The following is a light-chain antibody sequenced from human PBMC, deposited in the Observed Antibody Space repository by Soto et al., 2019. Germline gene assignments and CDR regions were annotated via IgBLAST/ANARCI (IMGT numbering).Light chain of an antibody. CDR3: QLYGRSPRYT. J-gene: IGKJ2*01. Sequence: EIVLTQSPGTLSLSPGETATLSCRASQSVSSNYLAWYQHKPGQAPRLLISGASSRATGIPDRFNGSGSGTDFTLTISSLEPDDFAVYYCQLYGRSPRYTLGQGTKLEI. CDR2: GAS. V-gene: IGKV3-20*01. CDR1: QSVSSNY.